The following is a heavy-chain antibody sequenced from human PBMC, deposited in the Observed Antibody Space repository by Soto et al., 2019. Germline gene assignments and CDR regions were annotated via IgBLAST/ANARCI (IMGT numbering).Heavy chain of an antibody. J-gene: IGHJ6*02. D-gene: IGHD4-17*01. Sequence: GGSLRLSCAASGFTFSSYSMNWVRQAPGKGLEWVSYISSSSSTIYYADSVKGRFTISRDNAKNSLYLQMNSLRDEDTAVYYCLGTVTHYYHYGMAVWGQGTTVTVS. CDR1: GFTFSSYS. CDR3: LGTVTHYYHYGMAV. CDR2: ISSSSSTI. V-gene: IGHV3-48*02.